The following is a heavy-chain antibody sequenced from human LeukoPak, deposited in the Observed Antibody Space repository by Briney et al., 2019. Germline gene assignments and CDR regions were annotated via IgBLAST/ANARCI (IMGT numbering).Heavy chain of an antibody. CDR3: AKGKYSSGGVPDY. D-gene: IGHD6-19*01. CDR2: ISGSGGST. J-gene: IGHJ4*02. CDR1: GFTFSSYA. Sequence: GGSLRLSCAASGFTFSSYAMSWVRQAPGKGLEWVSAISGSGGSTYYADSVKGRFTVSRDNSKNTLYLQINSLRGEDTAVYYCAKGKYSSGGVPDYWGQGTLVTVSS. V-gene: IGHV3-23*01.